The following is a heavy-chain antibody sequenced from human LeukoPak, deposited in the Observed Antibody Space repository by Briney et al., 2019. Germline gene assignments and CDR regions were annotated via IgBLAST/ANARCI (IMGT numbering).Heavy chain of an antibody. Sequence: SETLSLTCTVSGDSMSSYYWSWIRQPPGKGLEWIGHIYYSGSTASNPSLKSRLTISVDTSKNQFSLQLSSVTAADTAVYFCARQNSGARLNVWGQGTTVTVSS. V-gene: IGHV4-59*08. CDR3: ARQNSGARLNV. J-gene: IGHJ6*02. CDR1: GDSMSSYY. CDR2: IYYSGST. D-gene: IGHD6-25*01.